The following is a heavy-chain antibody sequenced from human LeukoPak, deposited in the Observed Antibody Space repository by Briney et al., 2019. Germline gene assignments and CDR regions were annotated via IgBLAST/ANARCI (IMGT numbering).Heavy chain of an antibody. J-gene: IGHJ4*02. CDR2: IKQDGSEK. Sequence: GGSPRLSCAVSGFTFSNYWMSWVRQAPGKGLEWVANIKQDGSEKYYVDSAKGRFTISRDNAKNSLYLQMNSLRAEDTAVYYCASTIFWPPKNFDYWGQGTLVTVSS. V-gene: IGHV3-7*01. D-gene: IGHD3-9*01. CDR1: GFTFSNYW. CDR3: ASTIFWPPKNFDY.